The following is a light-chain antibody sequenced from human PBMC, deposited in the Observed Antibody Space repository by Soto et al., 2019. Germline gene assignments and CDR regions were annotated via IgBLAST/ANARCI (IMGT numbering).Light chain of an antibody. J-gene: IGLJ3*02. V-gene: IGLV2-8*01. CDR2: EVS. CDR3: SSYAGNSSWV. Sequence: QSALTQPPSASGSPGQSVTISCTGTSSDVGGYNYVSWYQQHPGKAPKVMIYEVSNRPSGVPDRFSGSKSGNTASLTVSGRQAEDEEDYYCSSYAGNSSWVFGGGTQLTVL. CDR1: SSDVGGYNY.